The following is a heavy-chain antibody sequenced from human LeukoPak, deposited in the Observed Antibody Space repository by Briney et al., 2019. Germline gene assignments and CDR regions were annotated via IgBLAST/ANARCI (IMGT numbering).Heavy chain of an antibody. CDR2: INPNSGDT. CDR1: GYTFTGYY. Sequence: GASVKVSCKASGYTFTGYYMHWVRQAPGQGVEWMGWINPNSGDTKYEQKFQGRVTMTRDTSISTAYMEVSSLRSDDTAVYYCARDASSPSCCDGFDIWGQGTTVTVSS. CDR3: ARDASSPSCCDGFDI. D-gene: IGHD2-2*01. V-gene: IGHV1-2*02. J-gene: IGHJ3*02.